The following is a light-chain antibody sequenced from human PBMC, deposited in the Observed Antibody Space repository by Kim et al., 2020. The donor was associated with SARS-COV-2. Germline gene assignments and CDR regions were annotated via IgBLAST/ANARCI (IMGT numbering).Light chain of an antibody. CDR2: WAS. J-gene: IGKJ4*01. CDR1: QSVLYSSNNKNY. V-gene: IGKV4-1*01. Sequence: DIVMTQSPDSLAVSLGERATINCKSSQSVLYSSNNKNYLAWYQQKPGQPPQLLIYWASTRESGVPDRFSGSGSGTDFTLTISSLQAEDVAVYYCQQYYSTLSLTFDGGTKVDIK. CDR3: QQYYSTLSLT.